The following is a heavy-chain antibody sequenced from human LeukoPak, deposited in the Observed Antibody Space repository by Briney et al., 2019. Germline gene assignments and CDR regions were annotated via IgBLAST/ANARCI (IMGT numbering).Heavy chain of an antibody. J-gene: IGHJ4*02. CDR1: GFTFSTYW. V-gene: IGHV3-21*01. Sequence: GGSLRLSCAASGFTFSTYWMSWVRQAPGKGLEWVSSISSSSSYIYYADSVKGRFTISRDNAKNSLYLQMNSLRAEDTAVYYCASIGGRYWGQGTLVTVSS. D-gene: IGHD1-26*01. CDR2: ISSSSSYI. CDR3: ASIGGRY.